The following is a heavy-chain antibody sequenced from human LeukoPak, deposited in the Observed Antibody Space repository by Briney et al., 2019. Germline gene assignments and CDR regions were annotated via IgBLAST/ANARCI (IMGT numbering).Heavy chain of an antibody. CDR2: IYYSGST. CDR3: ARHKSSRWYSPFDC. CDR1: GGSISSSSFY. Sequence: PSETPSLTCTVSGGSISSSSFYWGWIRQPPGKGLEWIGTIYYSGSTYYNPSLKSRVTISVDTSKNQFSLKLSSVTAADTAVYYCARHKSSRWYSPFDCWGQGTLVTVSS. D-gene: IGHD6-13*01. J-gene: IGHJ4*02. V-gene: IGHV4-39*01.